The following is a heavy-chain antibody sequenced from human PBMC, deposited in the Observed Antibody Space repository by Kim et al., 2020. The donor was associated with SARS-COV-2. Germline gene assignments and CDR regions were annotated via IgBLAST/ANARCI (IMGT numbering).Heavy chain of an antibody. CDR3: ARDEWELGAFDY. V-gene: IGHV3-33*01. CDR2: IWYDGSNK. J-gene: IGHJ4*02. CDR1: GFTFSSYG. D-gene: IGHD1-26*01. Sequence: GGSLRLSCAASGFTFSSYGMHWVRQAPGKGLEWVAVIWYDGSNKYYADSVKGRFTISRDNSKNTLYLQMNSLRAEDTAVYYCARDEWELGAFDYWGQGTLVTVSS.